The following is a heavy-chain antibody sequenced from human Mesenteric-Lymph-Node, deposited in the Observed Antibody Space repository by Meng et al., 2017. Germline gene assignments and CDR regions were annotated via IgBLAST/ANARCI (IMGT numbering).Heavy chain of an antibody. Sequence: GESLKISCAASGFTFSNYAINWVRQAPGKGLEWVANIKQDGSEKYYVDSVKGRFTISRDNAKNSLYLQMNSLRAEDTAVYYCARDVLRRVVATTGGCGYWGQGTLVTVSS. CDR2: IKQDGSEK. D-gene: IGHD5-12*01. V-gene: IGHV3-7*01. CDR1: GFTFSNYA. CDR3: ARDVLRRVVATTGGCGY. J-gene: IGHJ4*02.